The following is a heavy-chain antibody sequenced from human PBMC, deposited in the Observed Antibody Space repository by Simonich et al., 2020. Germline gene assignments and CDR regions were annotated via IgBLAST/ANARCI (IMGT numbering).Heavy chain of an antibody. D-gene: IGHD1-26*01. CDR2: ISYDGSKK. J-gene: IGHJ4*02. V-gene: IGHV3-30*07. CDR1: GFTFSSYA. CDR3: ARDHLDSGSYYFDY. Sequence: QVQLVESGGGVVQPGRSLRLSCAASGFTFSSYAMHGVRQAPSKGLGCVAVISYDGSKKYYADPVTGRFTISRDNSKNTLYLQMNSLRAEDTAVYYCARDHLDSGSYYFDYWGQGTLVTVSS.